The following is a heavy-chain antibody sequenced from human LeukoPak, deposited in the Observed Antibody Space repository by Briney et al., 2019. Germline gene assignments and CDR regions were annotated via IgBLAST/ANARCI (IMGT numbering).Heavy chain of an antibody. CDR1: GFNFSDFY. CDR3: AREASCSSTTCYFDF. J-gene: IGHJ4*02. D-gene: IGHD2-2*01. Sequence: GGSLRLSCAASGFNFSDFYMSWIRQAPGKGLEWLSSISLSGSTITYAASVKGRVTVSRGNAKNSVVLHILSLRADDTAVYYCAREASCSSTTCYFDFWGQGTLVTVSS. CDR2: ISLSGSTI. V-gene: IGHV3-11*01.